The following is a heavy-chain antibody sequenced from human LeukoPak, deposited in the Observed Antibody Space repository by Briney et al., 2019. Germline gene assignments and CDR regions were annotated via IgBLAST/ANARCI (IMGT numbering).Heavy chain of an antibody. CDR1: GYTFTGYS. Sequence: ASVKVSCKASGYTFTGYSMRWVRQAPGQGLEWMGWINPNSGGTNYAQKFQGRVTMTRDTSISTAYMELSRLRSDDTAVYYCARDYDSLTGPYILYYYCYGMDVWGEGATVTVS. V-gene: IGHV1-2*02. CDR3: ARDYDSLTGPYILYYYCYGMDV. CDR2: INPNSGGT. D-gene: IGHD3-9*01. J-gene: IGHJ6*01.